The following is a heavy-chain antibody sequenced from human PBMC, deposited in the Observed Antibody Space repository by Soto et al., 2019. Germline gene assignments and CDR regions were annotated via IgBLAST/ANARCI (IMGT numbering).Heavy chain of an antibody. J-gene: IGHJ6*02. D-gene: IGHD4-17*01. V-gene: IGHV3-48*02. CDR3: ARDDYGGNSVAGNYYYGMDV. Sequence: GGSLRLSCAASGFTFSSYSMKWVRQAPGKGLEWVSYISSSSSTIYYADSVKGRFTISRDNAKNSLYLQMNSLRDEDTAVYYCARDDYGGNSVAGNYYYGMDVWGQGTTVTVS. CDR2: ISSSSSTI. CDR1: GFTFSSYS.